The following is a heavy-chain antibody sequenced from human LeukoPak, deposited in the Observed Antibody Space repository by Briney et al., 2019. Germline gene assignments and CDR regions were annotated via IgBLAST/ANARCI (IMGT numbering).Heavy chain of an antibody. J-gene: IGHJ6*02. D-gene: IGHD5-18*01. V-gene: IGHV3-30*14. CDR3: ARDGRIQLYGMDV. Sequence: GGSLRLSCAASGFTFSSYAMHWVRQAPGKGLEWVAVISYDGSNKYYADSVKGRFTISRHNSKNTLYLQMNSLRAEDTAVYYCARDGRIQLYGMDVWGQGTTVAVSS. CDR1: GFTFSSYA. CDR2: ISYDGSNK.